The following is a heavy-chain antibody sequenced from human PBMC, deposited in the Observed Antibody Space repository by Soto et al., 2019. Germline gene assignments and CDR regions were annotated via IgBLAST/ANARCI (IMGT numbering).Heavy chain of an antibody. V-gene: IGHV3-74*01. CDR1: GFTFSSYW. Sequence: EVQLVESGGGLVQPGGSLRLSCAASGFTFSSYWMHWVRQVPGKRLVWVSRIKSDGTSTDYADSVKGRFTISRDNAKNRLYLQMNSLRVEYTAVYYCVRDRSTCKDYWGQGTLVTVSS. J-gene: IGHJ4*02. CDR3: VRDRSTCKDY. CDR2: IKSDGTST. D-gene: IGHD2-2*01.